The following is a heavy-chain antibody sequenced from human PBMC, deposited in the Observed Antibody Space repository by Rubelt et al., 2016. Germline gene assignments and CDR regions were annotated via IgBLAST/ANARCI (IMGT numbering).Heavy chain of an antibody. Sequence: QVQLQQWGAGLLKPSETLSLTCAVYRGSFNNYYWFWIRQPPGKGLEWIGEVNHNGNTNYNPSLTSRLTISLDTSKSQFPLKLSAVTAADTSGYYCAKELCSGGNCYLGYWGQGTRVTVSS. CDR3: AKELCSGGNCYLGY. V-gene: IGHV4-34*01. CDR1: RGSFNNYY. J-gene: IGHJ4*02. D-gene: IGHD2-15*01. CDR2: VNHNGNT.